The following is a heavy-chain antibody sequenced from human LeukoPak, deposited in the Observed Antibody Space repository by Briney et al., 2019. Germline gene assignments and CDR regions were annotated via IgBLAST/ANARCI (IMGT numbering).Heavy chain of an antibody. J-gene: IGHJ4*02. V-gene: IGHV3-30*02. D-gene: IGHD2-8*01. CDR3: ARLLVYNSGGEAFDY. CDR2: MRYDGSTT. CDR1: GFTLSNYG. Sequence: GGSLRLSCAASGFTLSNYGIHWVRQAPGKGLEWVAFMRYDGSTTYYADSVKGRFTISRDNSKNTLYLQMSSLRAEDTAVYYCARLLVYNSGGEAFDYWGQGTLVTVSS.